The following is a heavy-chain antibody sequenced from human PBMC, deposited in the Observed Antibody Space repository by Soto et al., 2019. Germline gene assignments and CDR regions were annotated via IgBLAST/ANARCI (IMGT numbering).Heavy chain of an antibody. J-gene: IGHJ3*02. CDR3: ARAHGSGWGAFDI. CDR2: IYHSGST. Sequence: QLQLQESGSGLVKPSQTLSLTSAVSGGSISSGGYSWSWIRQPPGKGLEWIGYIYHSGSTSYNPSLKSRVTIAVDRSKNQFSLKLTSVTAADTPVYYCARAHGSGWGAFDIWGQGTMVTVSS. V-gene: IGHV4-30-2*01. CDR1: GGSISSGGYS. D-gene: IGHD3-10*01.